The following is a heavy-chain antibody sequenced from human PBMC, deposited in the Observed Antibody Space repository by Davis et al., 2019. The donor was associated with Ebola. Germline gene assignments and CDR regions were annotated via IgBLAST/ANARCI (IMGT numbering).Heavy chain of an antibody. Sequence: SLNISCAASGFTSSSYSMNWVRQAPGKGLEWISFISRYSKTIHYADSVKGRFTVSRDDDKKLLYLQMDNLRDEDTAVYYCARDSGTVFDIVTTNPYFDNWGQGSLVAVSS. J-gene: IGHJ4*02. CDR3: ARDSGTVFDIVTTNPYFDN. V-gene: IGHV3-48*02. CDR2: ISRYSKTI. CDR1: GFTSSSYS. D-gene: IGHD3-10*01.